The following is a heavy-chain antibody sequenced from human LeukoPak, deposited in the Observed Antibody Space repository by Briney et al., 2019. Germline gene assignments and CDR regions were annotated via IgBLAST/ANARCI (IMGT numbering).Heavy chain of an antibody. J-gene: IGHJ4*02. Sequence: GGSLRLSCAASGFTFSSYEMNWVRQAPGKGLEWVSYISSSGSTIYYADSVKGRFTISRDNSKNTLYLQMNSLRAEDTAVYYCAKGRYYDFWSGYYPFDYWGQGTLVTVSS. CDR3: AKGRYYDFWSGYYPFDY. CDR1: GFTFSSYE. CDR2: ISSSGSTI. D-gene: IGHD3-3*01. V-gene: IGHV3-48*03.